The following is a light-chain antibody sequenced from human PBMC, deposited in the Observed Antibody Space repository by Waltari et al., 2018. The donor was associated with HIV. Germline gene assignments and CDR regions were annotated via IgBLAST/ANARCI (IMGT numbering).Light chain of an antibody. CDR2: DVS. CDR1: SSDVGGYNY. Sequence: QSALTQPASGSGSPGPSITISCTGTSSDVGGYNYVSWYQQHPGKAPKLMFYDVSNRPSGVSNRFSGSKSGNTASLTISGLQAEDEADYYGSSYTSSSTRVFGGGTKLTVL. V-gene: IGLV2-14*03. CDR3: SSYTSSSTRV. J-gene: IGLJ3*02.